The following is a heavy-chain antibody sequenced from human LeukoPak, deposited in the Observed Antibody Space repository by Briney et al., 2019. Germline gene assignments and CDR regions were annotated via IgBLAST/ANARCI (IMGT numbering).Heavy chain of an antibody. D-gene: IGHD4-17*01. V-gene: IGHV4-39*01. CDR3: ARGTILTYGASEIYFDY. Sequence: PSETLSLTCTVSGGSISSSSYYWGWIRQPPGKGLEWIGSIYYSGSTYYNPSLKSRVTISVDTSKNQFSLKLSSVTAADTAVYYCARGTILTYGASEIYFDYWGQGTLVTVSS. J-gene: IGHJ4*02. CDR2: IYYSGST. CDR1: GGSISSSSYY.